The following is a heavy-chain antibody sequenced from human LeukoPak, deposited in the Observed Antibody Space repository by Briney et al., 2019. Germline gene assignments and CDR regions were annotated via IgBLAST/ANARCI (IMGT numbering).Heavy chain of an antibody. Sequence: GGSLRLSCAASGFTFDDYAMHWVRQAPGKGPEWVSSISWNSGSIGYADSVKGRFTISRDNAKNSLYLQMNSLRAEDTALYYCASGRSSGWFSAFDIWGQGTMVTVSS. D-gene: IGHD6-19*01. CDR3: ASGRSSGWFSAFDI. V-gene: IGHV3-9*01. CDR2: ISWNSGSI. J-gene: IGHJ3*02. CDR1: GFTFDDYA.